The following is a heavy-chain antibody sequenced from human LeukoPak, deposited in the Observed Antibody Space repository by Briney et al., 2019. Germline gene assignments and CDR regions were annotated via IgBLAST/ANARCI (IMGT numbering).Heavy chain of an antibody. Sequence: GGSLRLSCAASGFTFSSYGMHWVRQAPGKGLEWVAVISYDGSNKYYADSVKGRFTISRDNSKNTLYLQMNSLRAEDTAVYYCAKVPGYSGYEGVDYWGQGTLVTVSS. V-gene: IGHV3-30*18. CDR1: GFTFSSYG. J-gene: IGHJ4*02. CDR3: AKVPGYSGYEGVDY. D-gene: IGHD5-12*01. CDR2: ISYDGSNK.